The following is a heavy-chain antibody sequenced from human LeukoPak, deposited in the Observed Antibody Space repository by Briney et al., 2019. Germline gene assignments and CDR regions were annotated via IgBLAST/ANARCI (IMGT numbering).Heavy chain of an antibody. V-gene: IGHV3-21*01. CDR1: GFTFSRWS. Sequence: GGSLRLSCAAAGFTFSRWSMDWVRQAPGKGLEWVSSISSSSSHIYYADSVKGRFTISRDNAKNSLYLQMNSLRAEDTAVYYCAGGSSTTSYYFDYWGQGTVVTVSS. CDR3: AGGSSTTSYYFDY. D-gene: IGHD6-13*01. J-gene: IGHJ4*02. CDR2: ISSSSSHI.